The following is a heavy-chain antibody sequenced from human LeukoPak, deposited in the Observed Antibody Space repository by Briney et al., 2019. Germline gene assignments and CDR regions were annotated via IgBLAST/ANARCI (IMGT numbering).Heavy chain of an antibody. J-gene: IGHJ4*02. CDR2: IHYTGST. V-gene: IGHV4-31*03. Sequence: SETLSLTCTVSGGSISSGDYYWSWIRQHPWKGLEWIGYIHYTGSTRYNPSLKSRLSMSVDTSENHFSLKLSSVTAADTAVYYCARDYGPHCTSTSCGIDYWGQGTLVTVSS. CDR3: ARDYGPHCTSTSCGIDY. CDR1: GGSISSGDYY. D-gene: IGHD2-2*01.